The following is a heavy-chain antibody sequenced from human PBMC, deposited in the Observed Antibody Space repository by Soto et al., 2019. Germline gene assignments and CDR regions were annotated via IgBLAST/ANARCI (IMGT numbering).Heavy chain of an antibody. Sequence: PSETLSLTCAVYGGSFSGYYWSWIRQPPGKGLEWIGEINHSGSTNYNPSLKSRVTISVDTSKNQFSLKLSSVTAADTAVYYCARTYDGSGPNSGGYGFDIWGQGTMVTVSS. J-gene: IGHJ3*02. D-gene: IGHD3-22*01. CDR3: ARTYDGSGPNSGGYGFDI. CDR1: GGSFSGYY. CDR2: INHSGST. V-gene: IGHV4-34*01.